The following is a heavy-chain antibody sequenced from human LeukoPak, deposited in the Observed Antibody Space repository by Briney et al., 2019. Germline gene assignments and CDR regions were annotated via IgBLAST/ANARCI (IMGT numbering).Heavy chain of an antibody. J-gene: IGHJ3*02. CDR3: AGSLGYCSSTSCYQGAFDI. CDR2: IYTSGST. Sequence: SETLSLTCTVSGGSISSYYWSWIRQPAGKGLEWIGRIYTSGSTNYNPSLKSRVTMSVDTSKNQFSLKLSSVTAADTAVYYCAGSLGYCSSTSCYQGAFDIWGQGTMVTVSS. CDR1: GGSISSYY. D-gene: IGHD2-2*01. V-gene: IGHV4-4*07.